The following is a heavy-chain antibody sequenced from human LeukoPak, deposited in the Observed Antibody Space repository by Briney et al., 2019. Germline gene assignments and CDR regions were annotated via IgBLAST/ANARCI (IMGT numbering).Heavy chain of an antibody. CDR1: GGSISIYY. J-gene: IGHJ4*02. CDR2: IYYSGST. CDR3: ARVARPDYYDSSGYYYDY. V-gene: IGHV4-59*01. D-gene: IGHD3-22*01. Sequence: SETLSLTCTVSGGSISIYYWSWIRQPPGKGLEWIGYIYYSGSTNYNPSLKSRVTIPVDTSKNQFSLKLSSVTAADTAVYYCARVARPDYYDSSGYYYDYWGQGTLVTVSS.